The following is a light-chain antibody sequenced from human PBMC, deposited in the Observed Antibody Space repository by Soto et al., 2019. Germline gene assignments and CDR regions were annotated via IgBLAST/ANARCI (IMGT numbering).Light chain of an antibody. J-gene: IGKJ4*01. Sequence: ETVKTQSPATLSVSPGERTTLSCRASQSVSSNLAWYQQRPGQAPRLLIYGVSTRASGIPARFSGSGSGTEFTLTISSLQSEDFAVYYCQQYNNWPLSFGGGTKVAIE. CDR3: QQYNNWPLS. CDR2: GVS. V-gene: IGKV3-15*01. CDR1: QSVSSN.